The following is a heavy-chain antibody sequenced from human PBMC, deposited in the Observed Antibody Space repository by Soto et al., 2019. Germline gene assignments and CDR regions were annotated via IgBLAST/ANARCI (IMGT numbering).Heavy chain of an antibody. CDR1: GGSISSGGYY. CDR2: IYYSGST. D-gene: IGHD2-15*01. J-gene: IGHJ6*01. CDR3: EGSCVGCCGFTYYCMDL. Sequence: QVQLQESGPGLVKPSQNLSLTCTVSGGSISSGGYYWGCIRQHPGKGLEWSGYIYYSGSTYYNPSLNSRVTFSVDTSKYQFSVNVSSVLAGDTAVFSCEGSCVGCCGFTYYCMDLWGQGTTVTLSS. V-gene: IGHV4-31*03.